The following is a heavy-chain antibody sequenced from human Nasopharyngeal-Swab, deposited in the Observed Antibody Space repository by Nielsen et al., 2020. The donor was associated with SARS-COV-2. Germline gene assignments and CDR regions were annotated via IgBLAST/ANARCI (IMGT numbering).Heavy chain of an antibody. D-gene: IGHD2-2*01. Sequence: GESLKISCAASGFTFSSYGMHWVRQAPGKGLEWVAVISYDGSNKYYADSVKGRFTISRDNSKNTLYLQMNSLRAEDTAVYYCARDLSVVVPAATISYYYYGMDVWGQGTTVTVSS. CDR1: GFTFSSYG. J-gene: IGHJ6*02. V-gene: IGHV3-30*03. CDR3: ARDLSVVVPAATISYYYYGMDV. CDR2: ISYDGSNK.